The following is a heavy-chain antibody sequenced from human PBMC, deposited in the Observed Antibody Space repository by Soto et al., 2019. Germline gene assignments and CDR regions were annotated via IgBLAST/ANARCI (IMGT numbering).Heavy chain of an antibody. D-gene: IGHD1-26*01. V-gene: IGHV1-46*01. CDR2: INPSGGST. CDR3: ARDDSGFSGSHYIDYFNY. Sequence: ASVKVSCKASGYNFVNHYMHWVRQAPGQGLEWMGIINPSGGSTTCVQKFQGRVTMTRDASTSTVYMQLSSLTSEDTAVYYCARDDSGFSGSHYIDYFNYWGQGALVTVSS. CDR1: GYNFVNHY. J-gene: IGHJ4*02.